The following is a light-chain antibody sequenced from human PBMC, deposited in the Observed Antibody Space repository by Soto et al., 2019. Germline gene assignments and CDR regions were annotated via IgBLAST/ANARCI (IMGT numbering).Light chain of an antibody. CDR1: SNDVGGYNF. CDR3: SSYAGSYTLV. Sequence: QSALTQPRSVYGSPGQSVTISCTGTSNDVGGYNFVSWYQQHPGKVPKLFIYDVSRRPSGVPDRFSGSKSGNTASLTISGLQAEDEAEYYCSSYAGSYTLVFGGGTKLTVL. CDR2: DVS. J-gene: IGLJ2*01. V-gene: IGLV2-11*01.